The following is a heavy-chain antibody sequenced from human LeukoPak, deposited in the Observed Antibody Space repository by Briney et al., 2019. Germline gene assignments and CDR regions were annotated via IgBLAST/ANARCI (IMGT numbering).Heavy chain of an antibody. CDR1: SGSLSNYY. V-gene: IGHV4-34*01. CDR2: INHSGST. CDR3: ARHLPVRGVFDY. J-gene: IGHJ4*02. Sequence: SETLSLTCAVYSGSLSNYYWSWIRQPPGKGLEWIGEINHSGSTNYNPSLKSRVTMSVDASKNQFSLRLSSVTAADTAVYYCARHLPVRGVFDYWGQGTLVTVSS. D-gene: IGHD3-10*01.